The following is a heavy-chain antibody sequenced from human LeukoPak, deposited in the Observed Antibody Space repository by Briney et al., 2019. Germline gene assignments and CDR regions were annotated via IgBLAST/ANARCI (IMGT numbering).Heavy chain of an antibody. CDR1: GFTFTTYS. V-gene: IGHV3-23*01. CDR2: ISNSGGST. Sequence: GGSLRLSCAASGFTFTTYSLTWVRQDLGKGLEWVSAISNSGGSTHYADSVKGRFTISRDNSKSTLYLQMSSLRAEDTAVYYCAKIGFPTTVLTPGTVWWGQGTLVTVSS. J-gene: IGHJ4*02. CDR3: AKIGFPTTVLTPGTVW. D-gene: IGHD4-23*01.